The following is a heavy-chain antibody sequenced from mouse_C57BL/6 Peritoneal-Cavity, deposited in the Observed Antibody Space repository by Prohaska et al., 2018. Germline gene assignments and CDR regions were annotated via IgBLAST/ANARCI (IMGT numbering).Heavy chain of an antibody. D-gene: IGHD1-1*01. CDR2: IFPGSGST. Sequence: QVQLQQSGPELVKPGASVKISCKASGYTFTDYYINWVQQRPGQGLEWIGWIFPGSGSTYYNEKFKGKVTLTVDKSSSTAYMLLSSLTSEDSAVYFCARSGGSSLRFAYWGQGTLVTVSA. CDR3: ARSGGSSLRFAY. V-gene: IGHV1-75*01. CDR1: GYTFTDYY. J-gene: IGHJ3*01.